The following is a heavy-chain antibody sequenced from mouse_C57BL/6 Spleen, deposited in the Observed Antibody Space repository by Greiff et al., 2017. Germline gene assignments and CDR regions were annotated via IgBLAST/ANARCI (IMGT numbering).Heavy chain of an antibody. J-gene: IGHJ1*03. Sequence: QFQLQQPGAELVRPGTSVKLSCKASGYTFTSYWMHWVKQRPGQGLEWIGVIDPSDSYTNYSQKFKGKATLTVDTSSSTAYMQLSSLTSEDSAVYYCARYYGSSQGWYFDVWGTGTTVTVSS. V-gene: IGHV1-59*01. CDR3: ARYYGSSQGWYFDV. CDR1: GYTFTSYW. D-gene: IGHD1-1*01. CDR2: IDPSDSYT.